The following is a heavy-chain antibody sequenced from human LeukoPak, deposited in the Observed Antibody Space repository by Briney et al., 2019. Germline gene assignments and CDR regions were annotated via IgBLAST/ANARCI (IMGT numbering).Heavy chain of an antibody. V-gene: IGHV1-2*02. CDR2: INPNSGGT. J-gene: IGHJ4*02. D-gene: IGHD3-10*01. CDR3: AIPLVDGGFY. Sequence: ASVTVSCKASGYTFTGYYMHWVRQAPGQGLEWMGWINPNSGGTNYAQKFRDRVTMTRDTSISTAYMELSGLRSDDTAVYYCAIPLVDGGFYWGQGTLVTVSS. CDR1: GYTFTGYY.